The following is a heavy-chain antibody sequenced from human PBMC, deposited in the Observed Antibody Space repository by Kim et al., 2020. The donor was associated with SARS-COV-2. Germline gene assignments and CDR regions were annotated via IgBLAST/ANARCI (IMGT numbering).Heavy chain of an antibody. CDR3: ARHFGLLFGGMDV. Sequence: RPSFQGQVTISADRSINTAYLQWSSLKASDTAMYYCARHFGLLFGGMDVWGQGTTVTVSS. J-gene: IGHJ6*02. V-gene: IGHV5-51*01. D-gene: IGHD2-21*01.